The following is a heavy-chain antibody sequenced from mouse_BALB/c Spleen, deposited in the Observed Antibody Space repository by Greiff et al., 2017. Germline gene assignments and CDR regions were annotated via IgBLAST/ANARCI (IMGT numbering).Heavy chain of an antibody. Sequence: VQLKQSGAELVRSGASVKLSCTASGFNIKDYYMHWVKQRPEQGLEWIGWIDPENGDTEYAPKFQGKATMTADTSSNTAYLQLSSLTSEDTAVYYCNARGYGYSCFFAYWGQGTLVTVSA. V-gene: IGHV14-4*02. D-gene: IGHD1-2*01. J-gene: IGHJ3*01. CDR2: IDPENGDT. CDR3: NARGYGYSCFFAY. CDR1: GFNIKDYY.